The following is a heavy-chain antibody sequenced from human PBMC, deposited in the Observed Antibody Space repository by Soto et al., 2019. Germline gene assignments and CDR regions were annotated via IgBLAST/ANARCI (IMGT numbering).Heavy chain of an antibody. CDR1: GGSISSYY. Sequence: SETLSLTCTVSGGSISSYYWSWIRQPPGKGLEWIGYTYHSGSTNYNPSLKSRVTISVDTSKNQFSLKLRSVTAADTAVYYCAREVYGSGSYFWFDPWGQGTLVTVS. CDR2: TYHSGST. J-gene: IGHJ5*02. CDR3: AREVYGSGSYFWFDP. D-gene: IGHD3-10*01. V-gene: IGHV4-59*01.